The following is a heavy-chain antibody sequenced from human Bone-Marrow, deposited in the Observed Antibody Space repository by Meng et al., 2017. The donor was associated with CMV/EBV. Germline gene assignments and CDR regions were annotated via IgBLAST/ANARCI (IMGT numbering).Heavy chain of an antibody. Sequence: GGSLRLSCAASGFTFSSYEMNWVRQAPGKGLEWVSYISSSGSTIYYADSVKGRFTISRDNAKNSLYLQMNSLRAEDTAVYYCARYFSPAALTFGAFDIWGQGTMVTVSS. CDR3: ARYFSPAALTFGAFDI. D-gene: IGHD2-2*01. J-gene: IGHJ3*02. CDR1: GFTFSSYE. V-gene: IGHV3-48*03. CDR2: ISSSGSTI.